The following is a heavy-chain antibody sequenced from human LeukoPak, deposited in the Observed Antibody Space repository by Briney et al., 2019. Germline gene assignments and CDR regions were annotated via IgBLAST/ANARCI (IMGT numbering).Heavy chain of an antibody. J-gene: IGHJ4*02. D-gene: IGHD1-26*01. CDR1: GFTFSSYW. Sequence: PGGSLRLSCAASGFTFSSYWIHWVRQAPGKGLVWVSRINSDGSSTTYADSVKGRFTISRDNAKNTLYLQMNSLTAEDTAVYYCAGIVGAKTYWGQGTPVTVSS. CDR3: AGIVGAKTY. CDR2: INSDGSST. V-gene: IGHV3-74*01.